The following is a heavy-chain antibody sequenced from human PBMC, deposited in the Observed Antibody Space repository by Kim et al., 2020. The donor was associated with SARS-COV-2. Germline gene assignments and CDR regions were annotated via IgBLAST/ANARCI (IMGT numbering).Heavy chain of an antibody. CDR3: ARDVVSGFRELYQYYFDY. CDR1: GFIFSDYY. Sequence: GGSLRLSCAASGFIFSDYYMSWIRQAPGKGLEWVSYISSSSRYTNYADSVKGRFTISRDNAKNSLYLQMNSLRAEDTAVYYCARDVVSGFRELYQYYFDYWGQGTLVTVSS. CDR2: ISSSSRYT. D-gene: IGHD3-10*01. V-gene: IGHV3-11*05. J-gene: IGHJ4*02.